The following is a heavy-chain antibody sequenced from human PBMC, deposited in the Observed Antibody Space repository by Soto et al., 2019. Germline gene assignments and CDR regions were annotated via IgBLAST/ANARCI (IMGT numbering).Heavy chain of an antibody. J-gene: IGHJ4*02. D-gene: IGHD6-13*01. V-gene: IGHV3-53*01. CDR3: ARDPPGIAASGAGG. CDR2: IYSGGNT. CDR1: GFTVSNNY. Sequence: LRLSCAASGFTVSNNYMRWVRQAPGKGLEWVSLIYSGGNTHYADSVKGRFTISRDDSKNTLYLQMNSLRVEDTAVYYCARDPPGIAASGAGGWGQGTLVTVSS.